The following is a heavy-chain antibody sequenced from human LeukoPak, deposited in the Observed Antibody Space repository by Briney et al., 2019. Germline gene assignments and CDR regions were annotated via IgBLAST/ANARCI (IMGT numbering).Heavy chain of an antibody. J-gene: IGHJ4*02. Sequence: GASLKLSCKASGYTFTSYYIHWVRQAPGQGLEYMGIIRPSGSTAYPQKSQGRVTMTRDTSTSAVYMELSSLTSEDTAVYYCAREGPETYFFDFWGQGTLVTVSS. CDR2: IRPSGST. CDR3: AREGPETYFFDF. D-gene: IGHD5-24*01. V-gene: IGHV1-46*01. CDR1: GYTFTSYY.